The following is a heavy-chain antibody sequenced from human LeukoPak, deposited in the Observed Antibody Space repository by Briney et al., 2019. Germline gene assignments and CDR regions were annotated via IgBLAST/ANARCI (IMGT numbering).Heavy chain of an antibody. V-gene: IGHV4-39*07. J-gene: IGHJ4*02. D-gene: IGHD3-22*01. Sequence: PSETLSLTCTVSGGSISSSSYYWGWIRQPPGKGLEWIGSIYYSGSTYYNPSLKSRVTISVDTSKNQFSLKLSSVTAADTAVYYCARDVYYDSSGSPCFDYWGQGTLVTVSS. CDR2: IYYSGST. CDR1: GGSISSSSYY. CDR3: ARDVYYDSSGSPCFDY.